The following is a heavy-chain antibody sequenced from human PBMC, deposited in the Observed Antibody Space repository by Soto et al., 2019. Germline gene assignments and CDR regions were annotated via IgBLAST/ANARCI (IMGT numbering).Heavy chain of an antibody. CDR3: AKRGSCTSTSCYYDY. V-gene: IGHV3-23*01. CDR2: LSVTGAST. D-gene: IGHD2-2*01. J-gene: IGHJ4*02. CDR1: GFTFSNDA. Sequence: LRLSCAASGFTFSNDAMTWVRQAPGKGLEWVSALSVTGASTYYADSVKGRFTISRDNSKSTLYLQMSSLRAEDTAVYFCAKRGSCTSTSCYYDYWGQGTLVTVSS.